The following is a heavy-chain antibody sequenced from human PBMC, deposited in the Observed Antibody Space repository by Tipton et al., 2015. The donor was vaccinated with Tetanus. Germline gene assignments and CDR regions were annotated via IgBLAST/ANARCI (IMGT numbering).Heavy chain of an antibody. CDR2: ISFDGSNK. CDR1: GFTFKSYT. V-gene: IGHV3-30*04. J-gene: IGHJ4*02. CDR3: ARAVSPGENFDY. D-gene: IGHD4-17*01. Sequence: SLRLSCAASGFTFKSYTMNWIRQAPGKGLEWVAVISFDGSNKYYADSVKGRFTISRDNSKSTLYLDIYSLRNEDTAMYFCARAVSPGENFDYWGQGTLVTVSS.